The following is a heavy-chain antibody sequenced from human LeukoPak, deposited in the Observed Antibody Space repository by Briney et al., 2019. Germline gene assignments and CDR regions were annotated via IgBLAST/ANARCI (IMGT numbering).Heavy chain of an antibody. Sequence: GGSLRLSCAASGFTFSDYYMNWVRQAPGTGLEWVSSISSGGSYRYYADSVKGRFTISRDNAKNSLYLQMNSLRAEDTAVYYCARVIGPYSSPYGMDVWGLGTTVTVSS. CDR2: ISSGGSYR. CDR1: GFTFSDYY. D-gene: IGHD6-19*01. J-gene: IGHJ6*02. V-gene: IGHV3-21*01. CDR3: ARVIGPYSSPYGMDV.